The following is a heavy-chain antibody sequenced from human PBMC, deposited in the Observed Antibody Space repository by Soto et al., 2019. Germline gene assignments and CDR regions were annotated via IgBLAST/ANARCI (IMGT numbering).Heavy chain of an antibody. V-gene: IGHV3-23*01. CDR3: AKAAFPQSFYYYYMDV. CDR2: ITGSGDST. D-gene: IGHD3-16*01. J-gene: IGHJ6*03. CDR1: GFTFSSYA. Sequence: GGSLRLSCAASGFTFSSYAMSWVRQAPGKGLEWVSLITGSGDSTYYAGSVKGRFTVSRDNSKNALYLQMNSLRAEDTAVYYCAKAAFPQSFYYYYMDVWGKGTTVTVSS.